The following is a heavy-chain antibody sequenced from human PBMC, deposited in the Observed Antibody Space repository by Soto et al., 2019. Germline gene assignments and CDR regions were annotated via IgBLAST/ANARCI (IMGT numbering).Heavy chain of an antibody. V-gene: IGHV4-59*01. CDR1: GGSISSYY. D-gene: IGHD2-21*02. Sequence: TSETLSLTCTVSGGSISSYYWSWIRQPPGKGLEWIGYIYYSGSTNYNPSLKSRVTISVDTSKNQFSLKLSSVTAADTAVYYCARVIRSRDSAGMDVWGKGTTVTVSS. J-gene: IGHJ6*03. CDR3: ARVIRSRDSAGMDV. CDR2: IYYSGST.